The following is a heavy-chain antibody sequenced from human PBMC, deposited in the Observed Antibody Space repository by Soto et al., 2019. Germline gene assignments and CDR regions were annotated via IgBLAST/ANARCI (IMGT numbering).Heavy chain of an antibody. Sequence: PSETLSLTCTVSGGSISSGGYYWSWIRQHPGKGLEWIGYIYYSGSTYYNPSLKSRVTISVDTSKNQFSLKLSSVTAADTAVYYCARRIDYLNCFDYWGQGTLVTVSS. V-gene: IGHV4-31*03. CDR3: ARRIDYLNCFDY. CDR2: IYYSGST. CDR1: GGSISSGGYY. J-gene: IGHJ4*02. D-gene: IGHD4-17*01.